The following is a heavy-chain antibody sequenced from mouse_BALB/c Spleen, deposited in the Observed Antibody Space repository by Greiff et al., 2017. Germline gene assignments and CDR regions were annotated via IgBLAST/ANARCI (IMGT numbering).Heavy chain of an antibody. D-gene: IGHD1-1*01. CDR3: ASHYYGSPYYAMDY. V-gene: IGHV2-6-4*01. CDR2: IWGGGST. J-gene: IGHJ4*01. CDR1: GFSLSRYS. Sequence: VKLMESGPGLVAPSQSLSITCTVSGFSLSRYSVHWVRQPPGKGLEWLGMIWGGGSTDYNSALKSRLSISKDNSKSQVFLKMNSLQTDDTAMYYCASHYYGSPYYAMDYWGQGTSVTVSS.